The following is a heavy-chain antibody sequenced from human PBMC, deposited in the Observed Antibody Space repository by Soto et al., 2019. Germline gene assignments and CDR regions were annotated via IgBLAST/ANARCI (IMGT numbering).Heavy chain of an antibody. CDR1: GGTFSSYA. CDR2: IIPIFGTA. CDR3: ARDPFPIAHSGWPLKLDY. V-gene: IGHV1-69*13. Sequence: SVKVSCKASGGTFSSYAISWVRQAPGQGLEWMGGIIPIFGTANYAQKFQGRVTITADESTSTAYMELSSLRSEDTAVYYCARDPFPIAHSGWPLKLDYWGQGTLVTVSS. D-gene: IGHD6-19*01. J-gene: IGHJ4*02.